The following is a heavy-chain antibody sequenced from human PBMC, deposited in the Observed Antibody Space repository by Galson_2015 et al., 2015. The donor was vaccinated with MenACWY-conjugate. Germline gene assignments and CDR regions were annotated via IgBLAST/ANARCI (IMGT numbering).Heavy chain of an antibody. V-gene: IGHV3-7*03. CDR1: GITFSNYW. CDR2: IKQDGSEK. Sequence: SLRLSCAGSGITFSNYWMNWVRQAPGKGLEWVGSIKQDGSEKNYVDSVKGRFTFSRDNAKNSLYLQTNSLRAEDTAVYYCARDVAVGGFDYWGQGTRVTVSS. J-gene: IGHJ4*02. CDR3: ARDVAVGGFDY. D-gene: IGHD6-19*01.